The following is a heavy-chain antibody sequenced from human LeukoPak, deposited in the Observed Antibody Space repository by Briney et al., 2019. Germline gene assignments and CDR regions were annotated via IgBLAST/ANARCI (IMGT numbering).Heavy chain of an antibody. D-gene: IGHD6-19*01. CDR3: ARLDSGSVAGNHFDY. CDR2: IYYSGNT. Sequence: PSETLSLTCTVSGGSISSSRYYWAWIRQPPGKGLEWYGTIYYSGNTYYNPSLKSRVTISVDTSKNHFSLRLSSVTAADTAVYYCARLDSGSVAGNHFDYWGQGTLVTVSS. V-gene: IGHV4-39*02. CDR1: GGSISSSRYY. J-gene: IGHJ4*02.